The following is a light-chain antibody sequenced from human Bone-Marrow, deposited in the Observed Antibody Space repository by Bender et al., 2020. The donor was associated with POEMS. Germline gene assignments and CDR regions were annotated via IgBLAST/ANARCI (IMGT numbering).Light chain of an antibody. Sequence: QSALTQPPSASGSLGQSVALSCTGTSSDVGGYNYVSWYQQHPGKAPKLMIYDVSQRPSGVPDRFSGSKSGNTASLRISGLQAEDEADYYCTSHGGQYILVFGTGTKVTVL. CDR2: DVS. J-gene: IGLJ1*01. V-gene: IGLV2-8*01. CDR1: SSDVGGYNY. CDR3: TSHGGQYILV.